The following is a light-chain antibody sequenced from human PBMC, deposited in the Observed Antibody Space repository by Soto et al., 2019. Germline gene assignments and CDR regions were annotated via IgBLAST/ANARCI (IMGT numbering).Light chain of an antibody. J-gene: IGKJ1*01. CDR2: DAS. Sequence: EIVLTQSPATLSLSPGERATLSCRASQSVSSSLGWYQQKPGQPPRLLIYDASKRVTGIPARFSGSGSGTDFTLAISSLEPEDVAVYFCQQRTDGWTFGQGTKVEIK. V-gene: IGKV3-11*01. CDR1: QSVSSS. CDR3: QQRTDGWT.